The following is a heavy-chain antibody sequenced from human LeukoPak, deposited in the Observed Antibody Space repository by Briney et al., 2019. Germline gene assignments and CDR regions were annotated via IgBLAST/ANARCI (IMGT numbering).Heavy chain of an antibody. CDR1: GYTFTGYY. J-gene: IGHJ4*02. CDR2: INPNSGGT. V-gene: IGHV1-2*02. Sequence: ASVKVSCKASGYTFTGYYMHWVRQAPGQGLEWMGWINPNSGGTNYAQKFQGRVTTTRDTSISTAYMELSRLRSDDTAVYYCARPVVDCSGGSCSSHFDYWGQGTLVTVSS. CDR3: ARPVVDCSGGSCSSHFDY. D-gene: IGHD2-15*01.